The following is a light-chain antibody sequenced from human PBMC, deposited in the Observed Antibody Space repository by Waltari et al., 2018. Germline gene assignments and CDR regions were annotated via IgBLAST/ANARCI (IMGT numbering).Light chain of an antibody. CDR2: ANC. J-gene: IGLJ2*01. CDR3: STWDDILNGVV. V-gene: IGLV1-44*01. Sequence: QSVLTQPPSAAGTPGQTVTISCSGSSSNIGSNTATWYQQFPGRAPKLIIFANCQPSSGVPGRVSASKSDTSASLAISGLQSGDEADYYCSTWDDILNGVVFGGGTKVTVL. CDR1: SSNIGSNT.